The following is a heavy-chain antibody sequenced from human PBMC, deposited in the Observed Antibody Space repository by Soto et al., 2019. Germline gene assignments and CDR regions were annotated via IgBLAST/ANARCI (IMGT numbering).Heavy chain of an antibody. D-gene: IGHD3-3*01. J-gene: IGHJ4*02. Sequence: GGSLRLSCAASGFTFSSYWMSWVRQAPGKGLEWVANIKQDGSEKYYVDSVKGRFTISRDNAKNSLYLPMNSLRAEDTAVYYCAIDRRFLEWSVGDRGGFDYWGQGTRVTVSS. V-gene: IGHV3-7*01. CDR2: IKQDGSEK. CDR3: AIDRRFLEWSVGDRGGFDY. CDR1: GFTFSSYW.